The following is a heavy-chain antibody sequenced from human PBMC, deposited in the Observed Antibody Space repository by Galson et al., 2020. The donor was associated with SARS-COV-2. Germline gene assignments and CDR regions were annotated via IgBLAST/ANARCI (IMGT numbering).Heavy chain of an antibody. CDR3: ARDRNDGWSDAFDI. D-gene: IGHD6-19*01. Sequence: SETLSLTCTVSGDSVRRGSYYWSWIRQPPGKGLEYIGFIDDNGRTNYNPSLKSRVTISVHTSKNQFSLRLSSVTAADTAMYFCARDRNDGWSDAFDIWGQGTMVTVSS. V-gene: IGHV4-61*01. CDR2: IDDNGRT. CDR1: GDSVRRGSYY. J-gene: IGHJ3*02.